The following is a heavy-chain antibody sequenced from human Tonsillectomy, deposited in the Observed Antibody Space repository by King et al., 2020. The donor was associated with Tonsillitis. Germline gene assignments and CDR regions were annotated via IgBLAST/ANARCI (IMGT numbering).Heavy chain of an antibody. J-gene: IGHJ4*02. CDR3: ARLYGSGWTYYFHY. CDR1: GGSISSSSYY. CDR2: IYYSGST. D-gene: IGHD6-19*01. Sequence: LQLQESGPGLVKPSETLSLTCTVSGGSISSSSYYWGWIRQPPGKGLEWIGSIYYSGSTYYNPSLKSRVTISVDTSKNQFSLKLSSVTAADTAVYYCARLYGSGWTYYFHYWGQGTLVTVSS. V-gene: IGHV4-39*01.